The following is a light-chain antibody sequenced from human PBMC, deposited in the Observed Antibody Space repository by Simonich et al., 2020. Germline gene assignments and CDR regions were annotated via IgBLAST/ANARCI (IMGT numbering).Light chain of an antibody. CDR3: QQYDNLPWT. Sequence: DIQMTQSPSYLSASVGDRVTITFQASQDISTYLNWYQQKPGKAPKLLIYDASNLETGVPSRFSGSGSGTDFTFTISSLQPEDIATYYCQQYDNLPWTFGQGTKVEIK. CDR1: QDISTY. CDR2: DAS. J-gene: IGKJ1*01. V-gene: IGKV1-33*01.